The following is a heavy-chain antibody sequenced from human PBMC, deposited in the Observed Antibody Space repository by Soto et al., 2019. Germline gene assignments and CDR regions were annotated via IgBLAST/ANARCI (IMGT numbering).Heavy chain of an antibody. D-gene: IGHD3-3*01. CDR1: GFTFSSYD. Sequence: GGSLRLSCAASGFTFSSYDMHWVRQATGKGLEWVSAIGTAGDTYYPGSVKGRFTISRENAKNSLYLQMNSLRAGDTAVYYCARDPRLIRFLEWLLFYYYYYMDVWGKGTTVTVSS. CDR2: IGTAGDT. J-gene: IGHJ6*03. V-gene: IGHV3-13*01. CDR3: ARDPRLIRFLEWLLFYYYYYMDV.